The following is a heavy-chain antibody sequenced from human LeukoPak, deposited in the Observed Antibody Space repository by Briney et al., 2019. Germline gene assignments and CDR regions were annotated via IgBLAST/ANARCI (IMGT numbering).Heavy chain of an antibody. CDR2: IIPIFGTA. D-gene: IGHD3-3*01. Sequence: GASVKVSCKASGGTFSSYAISWVRQAPGQGLEWMGRIIPIFGTANYAQKFQGRVTITTDESTSTAYMELSSLRSEDTAVYYCAREDYDFWSGYHLPTAGLDYWGQGTLVTVSS. CDR3: AREDYDFWSGYHLPTAGLDY. V-gene: IGHV1-69*05. J-gene: IGHJ4*02. CDR1: GGTFSSYA.